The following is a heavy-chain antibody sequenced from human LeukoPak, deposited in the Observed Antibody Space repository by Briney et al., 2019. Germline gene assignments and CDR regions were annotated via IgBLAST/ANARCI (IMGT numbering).Heavy chain of an antibody. D-gene: IGHD3-22*01. CDR2: IKQDGSEK. V-gene: IGHV3-7*01. CDR3: ARFAPYYDSSGYYSYFDY. CDR1: GFTFSSYW. J-gene: IGHJ4*02. Sequence: AGGSLRLSCAASGFTFSSYWMSWVRQAPGKGLEWVANIKQDGSEKYYVDSVKGRFTISRDNSKNTLYLQMNSLRAEDTAVYYCARFAPYYDSSGYYSYFDYWGQGTLVTVSS.